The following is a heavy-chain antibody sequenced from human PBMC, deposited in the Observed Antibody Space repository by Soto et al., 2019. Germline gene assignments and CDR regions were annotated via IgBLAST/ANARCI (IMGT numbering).Heavy chain of an antibody. CDR3: ARYREMNTVTTLFDY. Sequence: VGSLRLSCAASGFTFSSYAMHWVRQAPGKGLEWVAVISYDGSNKYYADSVKGRFTISRDNSKNTLYLQMNSLRAEDTAVYYCARYREMNTVTTLFDYWGQGTLVTVSS. CDR1: GFTFSSYA. J-gene: IGHJ4*02. CDR2: ISYDGSNK. D-gene: IGHD4-4*01. V-gene: IGHV3-30-3*01.